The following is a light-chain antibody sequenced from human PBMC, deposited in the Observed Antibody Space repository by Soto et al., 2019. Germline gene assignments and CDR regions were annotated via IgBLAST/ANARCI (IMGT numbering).Light chain of an antibody. J-gene: IGKJ1*01. CDR1: QSVNIY. Sequence: EIVMTQSPATLSVSPGERATLSCRASQSVNIYLAWYQQKPGQAPRLLIFGASYRATGIPARFSGSGSGTDFTLTISRLEPEDFAVYYCQKRSNWPPITFGQGTKVDIK. V-gene: IGKV3-11*01. CDR2: GAS. CDR3: QKRSNWPPIT.